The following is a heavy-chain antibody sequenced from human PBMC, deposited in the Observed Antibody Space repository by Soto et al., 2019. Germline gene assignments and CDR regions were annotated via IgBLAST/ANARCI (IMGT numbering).Heavy chain of an antibody. CDR3: ARDPTTVTRDDAFDI. D-gene: IGHD4-17*01. Sequence: GASVKVSCKASGGTFSSYAISWVRQAPGQGLEWMGGIIPIFGTANYAQKFQGRVTITADESTSTAYMELSSLRSEDTAVYYCARDPTTVTRDDAFDIWGQGTMVTV. CDR2: IIPIFGTA. CDR1: GGTFSSYA. J-gene: IGHJ3*02. V-gene: IGHV1-69*13.